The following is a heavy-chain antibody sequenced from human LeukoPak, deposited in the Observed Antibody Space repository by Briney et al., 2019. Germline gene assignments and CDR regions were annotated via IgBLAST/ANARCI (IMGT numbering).Heavy chain of an antibody. CDR3: ARDRTHYYDSSGYYSRWEY. D-gene: IGHD3-22*01. CDR2: IYYSGST. Sequence: SETLSLTCTVSGGSISSYYWGWIRQPPGKGLEWIGYIYYSGSTNYNPSLKSRVTISVDTSKNQFSLKLSSVTAADTAVYYCARDRTHYYDSSGYYSRWEYWGQGTLVTVSS. V-gene: IGHV4-59*01. J-gene: IGHJ4*02. CDR1: GGSISSYY.